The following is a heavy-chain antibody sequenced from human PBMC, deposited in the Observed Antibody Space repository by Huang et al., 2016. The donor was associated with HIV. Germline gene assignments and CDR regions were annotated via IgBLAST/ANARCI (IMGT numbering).Heavy chain of an antibody. J-gene: IGHJ6*02. CDR1: GGSISSYY. D-gene: IGHD6-13*01. CDR3: ARGGPYSRDYYYYGMDV. Sequence: QVQLQESGPGLVKASETLSLTCTVSGGSISSYYWSWIRQPPGKGLEWIGDIHYSGSTNYNPSLKSRVTTSVDTSKNQFFLKLSSVTAADTAVYYCARGGPYSRDYYYYGMDVWGQGTTVTVSS. CDR2: IHYSGST. V-gene: IGHV4-59*01.